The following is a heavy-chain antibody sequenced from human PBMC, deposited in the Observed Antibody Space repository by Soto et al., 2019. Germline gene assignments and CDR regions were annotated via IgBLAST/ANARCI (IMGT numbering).Heavy chain of an antibody. CDR3: ARLQYTVVTALDI. J-gene: IGHJ3*02. CDR1: GVSIGSHF. D-gene: IGHD2-15*01. V-gene: IGHV4-59*11. CDR2: IYHTVNT. Sequence: QVQLQESGPRLVKPSETLSLTCSVSGVSIGSHFWSWIRQAPGKGPELVGYIYHTVNTNYNPALKSRVTISTDTSKNQLSLQLTSVTAADTAVYYCARLQYTVVTALDIWGQGTMVTVSS.